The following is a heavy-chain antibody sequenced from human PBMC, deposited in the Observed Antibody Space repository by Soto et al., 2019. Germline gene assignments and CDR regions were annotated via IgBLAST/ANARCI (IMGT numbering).Heavy chain of an antibody. CDR1: GYTFTGYY. V-gene: IGHV1-2*02. CDR3: AKQSTGYSGDFDY. J-gene: IGHJ4*02. D-gene: IGHD6-13*01. Sequence: GASVKVSCKASGYTFTGYYMHWVRQAPGQGLEWMGWINPNSGGTNYAQKFQGRVTMTRDTSISTAYMELSRLRSDGTAVYYCAKQSTGYSGDFDYWGQGTLVTVSS. CDR2: INPNSGGT.